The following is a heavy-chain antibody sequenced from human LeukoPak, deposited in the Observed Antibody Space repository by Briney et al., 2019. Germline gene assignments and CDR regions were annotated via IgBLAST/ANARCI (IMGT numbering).Heavy chain of an antibody. V-gene: IGHV3-23*01. CDR2: ISGSGGGT. CDR1: GFTFSSYA. J-gene: IGHJ3*02. Sequence: PGGSLRLSCAVSGFTFSSYAMRWVRQAPGKGLEWVSAISGSGGGTYYADSVKGRFTISRDNSKNTLYLQMNSLRAEDTAVYYCAKGGLEWELPPGDAFDIWGQGTMVTVSS. CDR3: AKGGLEWELPPGDAFDI. D-gene: IGHD1-26*01.